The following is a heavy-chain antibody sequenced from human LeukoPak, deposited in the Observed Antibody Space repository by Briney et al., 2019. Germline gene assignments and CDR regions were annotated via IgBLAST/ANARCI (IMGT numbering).Heavy chain of an antibody. Sequence: ASVKVSCKASGYTFTGYYMHWVRQAPGQGLEWMGRINPNSGGTNYAQKFQGRVTMTRDTSISTAYMELSRLRSDDTAVYSCARDHGSGVYDSSGYYTGCCAFDYWGQGTLFTVSS. D-gene: IGHD3-22*01. CDR1: GYTFTGYY. V-gene: IGHV1-2*06. CDR3: ARDHGSGVYDSSGYYTGCCAFDY. J-gene: IGHJ4*02. CDR2: INPNSGGT.